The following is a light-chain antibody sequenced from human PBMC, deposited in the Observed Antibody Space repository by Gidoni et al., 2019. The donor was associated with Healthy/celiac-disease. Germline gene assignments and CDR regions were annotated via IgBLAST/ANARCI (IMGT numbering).Light chain of an antibody. CDR1: QSVLYSANNKNY. J-gene: IGKJ1*01. CDR3: QQYYSTPRT. Sequence: DIVMTQSPDSLAGSLGERATINCKSSQSVLYSANNKNYLAWYQQKPGQPPKLLIYWASTREAGVPDRFSGSGSGTDFTLTCSSLQAEEVAVYYCQQYYSTPRTFGQGTKVEIK. CDR2: WAS. V-gene: IGKV4-1*01.